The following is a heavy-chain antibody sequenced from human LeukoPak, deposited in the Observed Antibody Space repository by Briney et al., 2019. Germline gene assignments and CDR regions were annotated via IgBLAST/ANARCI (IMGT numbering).Heavy chain of an antibody. CDR2: ISYDGSNK. CDR3: ARDPGIVGAIYLFDY. CDR1: GFTFSSYA. V-gene: IGHV3-30-3*01. J-gene: IGHJ4*02. D-gene: IGHD1-26*01. Sequence: GRSLRLSCAASGFTFSSYAMHWVRQAPGKGLEWVAVISYDGSNKYYADSVKGRFTISRDNSKNTLYLQMNSLRAEDTAVYYCARDPGIVGAIYLFDYWGQGTLVTVSS.